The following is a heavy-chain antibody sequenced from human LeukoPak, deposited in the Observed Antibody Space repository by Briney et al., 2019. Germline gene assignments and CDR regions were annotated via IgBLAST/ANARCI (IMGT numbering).Heavy chain of an antibody. Sequence: PSATLSRTCTLSGDSVSSGTYYWAWLRPPPGERLEWIGSIYYSGSTYYNPSLKSRVTISVDTSKNQFSLRLSSVTAADTAVYYCATYRPVWGIDYWGQGTLVTVSS. V-gene: IGHV4-39*01. CDR2: IYYSGST. J-gene: IGHJ4*02. CDR3: ATYRPVWGIDY. CDR1: GDSVSSGTYY. D-gene: IGHD3-16*01.